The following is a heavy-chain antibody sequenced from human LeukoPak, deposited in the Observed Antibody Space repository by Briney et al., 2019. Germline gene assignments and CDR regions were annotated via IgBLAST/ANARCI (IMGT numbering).Heavy chain of an antibody. CDR2: ISYDGSNK. CDR3: AKDNRDCRSTSCYAYFDY. J-gene: IGHJ4*02. CDR1: GFTFSSYG. V-gene: IGHV3-30*18. Sequence: PGRSLRLSCAASGFTFSSYGMHWVRQAPGKGLEWVAVISYDGSNKYYADSVKGRFTISRDNSKNTLYLQMNSLRAEDTAVSYCAKDNRDCRSTSCYAYFDYWGQGTLVTVSS. D-gene: IGHD2-2*01.